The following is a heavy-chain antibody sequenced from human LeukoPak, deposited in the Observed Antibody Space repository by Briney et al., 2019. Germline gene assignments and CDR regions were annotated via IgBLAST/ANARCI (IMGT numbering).Heavy chain of an antibody. CDR1: GFTFSSYS. Sequence: GGSLRLSCAASGFTFSSYSVNWVRQAPGKGLEWVSSISSTSSYIYYADSAKGRFTISRDNAKNSLFLQMNSLRAEDTAVYYCARDPLEGSWYFDLWGRGTLVTVSS. CDR3: ARDPLEGSWYFDL. CDR2: ISSTSSYI. D-gene: IGHD5-24*01. V-gene: IGHV3-21*01. J-gene: IGHJ2*01.